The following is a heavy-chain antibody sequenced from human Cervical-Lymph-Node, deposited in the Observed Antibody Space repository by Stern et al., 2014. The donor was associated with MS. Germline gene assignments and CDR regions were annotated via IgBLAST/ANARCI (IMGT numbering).Heavy chain of an antibody. J-gene: IGHJ6*02. CDR3: ARAFCTGGVCYSFPFYGMDV. D-gene: IGHD2-8*02. CDR2: IHYNGGST. V-gene: IGHV3-20*01. CDR1: GFIFDDYG. Sequence: EVQLVESGGGVVRPGRSLRLSCAASGFIFDDYGMSWVRQAPGKGPEWVSSIHYNGGSTDYAASVKGRFTISRDNAKKSLYLRMNSLRVEDTAVYHCARAFCTGGVCYSFPFYGMDVWGQGTTVTVSS.